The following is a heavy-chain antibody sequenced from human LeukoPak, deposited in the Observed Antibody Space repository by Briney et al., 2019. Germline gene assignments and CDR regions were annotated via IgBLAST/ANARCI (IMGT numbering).Heavy chain of an antibody. V-gene: IGHV1-18*01. Sequence: ASVKVSCNASGYTFTSYGISWVRQAPGQGLEWMGWISAYNGNTNYAQKLQGRVTMTTDTSTSTAYMELRSLRSDDTAVYYCARETYSSGWYHHYYYMDVWGKGTTVTVSS. CDR3: ARETYSSGWYHHYYYMDV. D-gene: IGHD6-19*01. CDR2: ISAYNGNT. CDR1: GYTFTSYG. J-gene: IGHJ6*03.